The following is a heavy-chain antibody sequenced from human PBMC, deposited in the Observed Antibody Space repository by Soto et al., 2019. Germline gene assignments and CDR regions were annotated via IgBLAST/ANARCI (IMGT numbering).Heavy chain of an antibody. J-gene: IGHJ2*01. CDR3: AGPFQSWPGGWDFEP. CDR2: IIPIFGTA. D-gene: IGHD3-10*01. Sequence: QVQLVQSGAEVKKPGSSVKVSCKASGGTFSSYSINWVRQAPGQGLEWMGGIIPIFGTANYAQKFQGRVTLTGGESNSTGPMELRRLRNEGKGVDYRAGPFQSWPGGWDFEPWGRGTLVTVSS. CDR1: GGTFSSYS. V-gene: IGHV1-69*01.